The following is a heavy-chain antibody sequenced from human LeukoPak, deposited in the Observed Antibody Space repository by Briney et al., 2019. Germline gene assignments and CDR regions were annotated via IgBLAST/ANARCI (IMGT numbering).Heavy chain of an antibody. V-gene: IGHV3-11*01. CDR2: ISSSGSTI. CDR3: ARVDLIVVVPAAPDY. D-gene: IGHD2-2*01. CDR1: GFTFSDYY. J-gene: IGHJ4*02. Sequence: PGGSLRLSYAASGFTFSDYYMSWIRQAPGKGLEWVSYISSSGSTIYYADSVKGRFTISRDNAKNSLYLQMNSLRAEDTAVYYCARVDLIVVVPAAPDYWGQGTLVTVSS.